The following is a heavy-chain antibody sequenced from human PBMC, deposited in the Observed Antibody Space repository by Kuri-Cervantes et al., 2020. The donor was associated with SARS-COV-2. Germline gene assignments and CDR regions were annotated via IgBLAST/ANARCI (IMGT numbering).Heavy chain of an antibody. J-gene: IGHJ4*02. CDR3: ARHCMGYCSSTSCQPGY. D-gene: IGHD2-2*01. V-gene: IGHV3-48*04. CDR2: ISSSSSTI. Sequence: GGSLRLSCAASGFTFSSYSMNWVRQAPGKGLEWVSYISSSSSTIYYADSVKGRFTISRDNAKNSLYLQMNSLRAEDTAVYYCARHCMGYCSSTSCQPGYWGQGTLVTVSS. CDR1: GFTFSSYS.